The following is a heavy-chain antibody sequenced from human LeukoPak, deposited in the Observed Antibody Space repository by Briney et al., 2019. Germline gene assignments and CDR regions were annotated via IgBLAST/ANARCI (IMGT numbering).Heavy chain of an antibody. J-gene: IGHJ4*02. CDR2: ISGSGGST. D-gene: IGHD6-19*01. CDR3: AKTPLSGYSSGWYYFDY. V-gene: IGHV3-23*01. CDR1: GFTFSSYA. Sequence: GGSLRLSCAASGFTFSSYAMSWVRQAPGKGLEWVSAISGSGGSTYYADSVKGRFTISRDNSKNTLYLQMNSLRAEDTAVYYCAKTPLSGYSSGWYYFDYWGQGTLVTVSS.